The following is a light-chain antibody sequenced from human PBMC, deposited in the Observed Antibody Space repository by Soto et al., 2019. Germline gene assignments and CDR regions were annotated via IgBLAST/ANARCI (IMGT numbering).Light chain of an antibody. V-gene: IGKV3D-20*02. CDR1: QSVSSTY. J-gene: IGKJ5*01. CDR2: GTS. CDR3: QQRKHWPPIT. Sequence: EVVLTQSPATLSLSPGERATLSCRASQSVSSTYLAWYQQQPGQAPRLLMSGTSNRATGTPDRFSGSGSGTDFTLTISRLEPEDFAVYYCQQRKHWPPITFGQGTRLEIK.